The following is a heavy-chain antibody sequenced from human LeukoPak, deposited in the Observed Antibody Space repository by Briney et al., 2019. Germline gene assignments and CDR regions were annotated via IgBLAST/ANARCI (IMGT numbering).Heavy chain of an antibody. J-gene: IGHJ4*02. V-gene: IGHV3-21*01. CDR2: ISSSSYI. Sequence: PGGSLRLSCAASGFTFSSYSMNWVRQAPGKGLEWVSSISSSSYIYYADSVKGRFTISRDNAKNSLYLQMNSLRAEDTAVYYCARRGYCSSTSCRIPYWGQGTLVTVSS. CDR3: ARRGYCSSTSCRIPY. D-gene: IGHD2-2*01. CDR1: GFTFSSYS.